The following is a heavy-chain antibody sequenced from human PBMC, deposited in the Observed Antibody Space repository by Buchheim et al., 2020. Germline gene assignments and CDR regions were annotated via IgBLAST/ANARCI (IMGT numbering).Heavy chain of an antibody. CDR2: INHSGST. CDR3: ARDSYYDSSAVDY. D-gene: IGHD3-22*01. CDR1: GGSFSGYY. J-gene: IGHJ4*02. Sequence: QVQLQQWGAGLLKPTETLSLTCAVYGGSFSGYYWSWIRQPPGKGLEWIGEINHSGSTNYNPSLKSRVTISVDTSKNQFSLKLSSVTAADTAVYYCARDSYYDSSAVDYWGQGTL. V-gene: IGHV4-34*01.